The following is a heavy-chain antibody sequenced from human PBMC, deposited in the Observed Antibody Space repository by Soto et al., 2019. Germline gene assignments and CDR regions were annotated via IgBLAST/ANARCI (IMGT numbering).Heavy chain of an antibody. CDR1: GGSISSGDYS. J-gene: IGHJ4*01. CDR2: IYHSGTT. D-gene: IGHD6-13*01. Sequence: PSETLSLTCAVSGGSISSGDYSWSWIRQPPGKGLEWIGYIYHSGTTYYNPSLKSRVTISLDRSKNQFSLELSSVTAADTAVYYCARVEAATGTRYFDYWGHGTLVTVSS. CDR3: ARVEAATGTRYFDY. V-gene: IGHV4-30-2*01.